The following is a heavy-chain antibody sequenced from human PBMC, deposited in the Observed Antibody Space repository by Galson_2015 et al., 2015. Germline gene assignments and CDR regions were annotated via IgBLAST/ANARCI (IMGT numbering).Heavy chain of an antibody. V-gene: IGHV1-3*01. J-gene: IGHJ3*02. CDR3: ARSYCSSTSCELPDAFDI. CDR2: INAGNGNT. CDR1: GYTFTSYA. D-gene: IGHD2-2*01. Sequence: SVKVSCKASGYTFTSYAMHWVRQAPGQRLEWMGWINAGNGNTKYSQKFQGRVTITRDTSASTACMELSSLRSEDTAVYYCARSYCSSTSCELPDAFDIWGQGTMVTVSS.